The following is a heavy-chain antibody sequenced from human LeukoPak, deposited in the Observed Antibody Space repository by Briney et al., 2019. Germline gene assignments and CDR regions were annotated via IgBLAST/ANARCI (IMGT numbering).Heavy chain of an antibody. V-gene: IGHV1-8*01. J-gene: IGHJ6*02. CDR3: ARTGSGSYYYYYYGMDV. CDR1: GYTFTSYD. CDR2: MNPNSGNT. D-gene: IGHD3-10*01. Sequence: ASVEVSCKASGYTFTSYDINWVRQATGQGLEWMGWMNPNSGNTGYAQKFQGRVTMTRNTSISTAYMELSSLRSEDTAVYYCARTGSGSYYYYYYGMDVWGQGTTVTVSS.